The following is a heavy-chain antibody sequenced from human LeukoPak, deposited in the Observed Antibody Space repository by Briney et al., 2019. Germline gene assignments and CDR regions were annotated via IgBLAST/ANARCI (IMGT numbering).Heavy chain of an antibody. V-gene: IGHV4-39*07. D-gene: IGHD6-19*01. J-gene: IGHJ4*02. CDR1: GGSISSSSYY. CDR2: IYYSGST. Sequence: PSETLSLTCTVSGGSISSSSYYWGWIRQPPGKGLEWIGSIYYSGSTYYNPSLKSRVTMSVDTSKNQFSLKLSSVTAADTAVYYCARDGYSSGWSPSGVDYWGQGTLVTVSS. CDR3: ARDGYSSGWSPSGVDY.